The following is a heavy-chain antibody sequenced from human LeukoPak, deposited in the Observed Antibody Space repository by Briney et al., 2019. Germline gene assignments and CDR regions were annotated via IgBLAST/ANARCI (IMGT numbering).Heavy chain of an antibody. J-gene: IGHJ6*02. V-gene: IGHV3-48*01. Sequence: GGSLRLSCAASGFTFSSYSMNWVRQAPGKGLEWVSYISSSSSTIYYADSVKGRFTISRDNAKNSLYLQMNSLRAEDTAVYYCATLNDYYYYDMDVWGQGTTVTVSS. CDR1: GFTFSSYS. CDR3: ATLNDYYYYDMDV. CDR2: ISSSSSTI.